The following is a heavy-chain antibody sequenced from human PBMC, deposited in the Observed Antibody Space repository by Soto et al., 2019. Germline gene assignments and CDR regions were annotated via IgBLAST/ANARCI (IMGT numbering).Heavy chain of an antibody. D-gene: IGHD6-13*01. CDR1: GFTFSSYS. J-gene: IGHJ4*02. Sequence: GGSLRLSCAASGFTFSSYSMNWVRQAPGKGLEWVSSISSSSSYIYYADSVKGRFTISRDNAKNSLYLQMNSLRAEDTALYYCARVYSSSWAYYFDYWGQGTLVTVSS. CDR2: ISSSSSYI. V-gene: IGHV3-21*01. CDR3: ARVYSSSWAYYFDY.